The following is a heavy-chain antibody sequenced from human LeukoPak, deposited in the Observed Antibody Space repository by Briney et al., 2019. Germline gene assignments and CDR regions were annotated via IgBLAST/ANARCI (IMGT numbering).Heavy chain of an antibody. J-gene: IGHJ6*04. CDR1: GYSISSGYY. CDR2: IYHSGST. D-gene: IGHD5-12*01. V-gene: IGHV4-38-2*02. Sequence: SETLSLTCAVSGYSISSGYYWGWIRQPPGKGLEWIGSIYHSGSTYYNPSLKSRVTISVDTSKNQFSLKLSSVTAADTAVYYCARDPSSYDYYYGMDVWGKGTTVTVSS. CDR3: ARDPSSYDYYYGMDV.